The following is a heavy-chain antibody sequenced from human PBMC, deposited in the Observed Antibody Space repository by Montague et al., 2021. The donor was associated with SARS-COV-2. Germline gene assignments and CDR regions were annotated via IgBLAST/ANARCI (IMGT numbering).Heavy chain of an antibody. V-gene: IGHV2-5*02. CDR2: IYWDDDK. CDR3: ARRRPGSGGYYFDY. CDR1: GFSLSTSGVG. J-gene: IGHJ4*02. D-gene: IGHD3-10*01. Sequence: PALVKPTQTLTLTCTFSGFSLSTSGVGVGWIRQPPGKALEWLALIYWDDDKRYSPSLKSRLTITKDTSKNQVVLTMTNMDPVDTATYYCARRRPGSGGYYFDYWGQGTLVTVSS.